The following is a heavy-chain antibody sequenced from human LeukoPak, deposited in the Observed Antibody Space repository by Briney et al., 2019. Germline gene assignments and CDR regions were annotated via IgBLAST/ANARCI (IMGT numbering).Heavy chain of an antibody. CDR3: ARGLQETLGWLKSFSAFDI. D-gene: IGHD5-24*01. J-gene: IGHJ3*02. Sequence: GESLKIPCKASGYTFTSSGSTWVRQAPGQGLDWMVWISAYNGNTNYAQMLQGTVTMTTHTSTSTTYMAPRSLRSDDTAVNYRARGLQETLGWLKSFSAFDIWGQGTMVTASS. CDR1: GYTFTSSG. V-gene: IGHV1-18*01. CDR2: ISAYNGNT.